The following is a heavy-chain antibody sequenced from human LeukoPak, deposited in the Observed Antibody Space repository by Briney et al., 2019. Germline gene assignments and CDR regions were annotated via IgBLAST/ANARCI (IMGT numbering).Heavy chain of an antibody. CDR3: ARTSSDDGDFPWCFDY. J-gene: IGHJ4*02. CDR1: GGSISSGDYY. V-gene: IGHV4-30-4*08. Sequence: KPSETLSLTCTVSGGSISSGDYYWSWIRQPPGKGLEWIGCIYYSGSTYYNPSLKSRVTISVDTSKNQFSLKLSSVTAADTAVYYCARTSSDDGDFPWCFDYWGQGTLVTVSS. CDR2: IYYSGST. D-gene: IGHD4-17*01.